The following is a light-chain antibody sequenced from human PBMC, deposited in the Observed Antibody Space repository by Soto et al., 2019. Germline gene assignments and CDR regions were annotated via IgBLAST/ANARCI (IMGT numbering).Light chain of an antibody. V-gene: IGLV1-44*01. CDR2: RDN. CDR3: SAWDDSIFGPV. CDR1: NSNLGSNP. Sequence: QSVLTQPPSASGTPGQRVTISCSGGNSNLGSNPVNWYLHLPGTAPKLLIYRDNQRPSGVHDRFSGSNSGTSASLAISGLQSEDEADYFCSAWDDSIFGPVFGGGTKLTVL. J-gene: IGLJ2*01.